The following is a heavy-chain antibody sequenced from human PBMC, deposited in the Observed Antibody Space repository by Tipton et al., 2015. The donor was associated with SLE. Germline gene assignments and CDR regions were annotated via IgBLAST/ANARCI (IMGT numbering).Heavy chain of an antibody. CDR2: LFFIGKT. CDR3: ARGSDGDYVRYFDV. Sequence: TLSLTCTVSGGSISSIGYFWGWFRQPPGKGLEWIGTLFFIGKTFYNPSLKSRVTISIDTPKNQFSLNVNSLTAADTAVYYCARGSDGDYVRYFDVWGRGTLVTVSS. D-gene: IGHD4-17*01. CDR1: GGSISSIGYF. J-gene: IGHJ2*01. V-gene: IGHV4-39*07.